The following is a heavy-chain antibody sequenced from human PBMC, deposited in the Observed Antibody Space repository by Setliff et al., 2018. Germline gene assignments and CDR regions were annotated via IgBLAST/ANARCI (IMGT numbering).Heavy chain of an antibody. Sequence: SETLSLTCTVSGASISTSSDYWGWVRQPPGKGLEWIGSIYYTGTAYYNPSLKSRVTISVDTSKNQFSLQVTSLAATDTALYFCARHEFVGGYYGSVTYRHFDYWGQGILVTVSS. V-gene: IGHV4-39*01. CDR1: GASISTSSDY. CDR2: IYYTGTA. J-gene: IGHJ4*02. D-gene: IGHD3-10*01. CDR3: ARHEFVGGYYGSVTYRHFDY.